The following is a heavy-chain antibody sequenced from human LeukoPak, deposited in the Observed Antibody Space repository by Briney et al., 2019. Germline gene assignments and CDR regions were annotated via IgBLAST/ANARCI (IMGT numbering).Heavy chain of an antibody. CDR2: IKQDGSEK. J-gene: IGHJ4*02. CDR3: AKGGYCSSTNCPFDY. Sequence: GGSLRLSCAASGFTFSSYWMSWVHQAPGKGLEWVANIKQDGSEKYYVDSVKGRFTISRDNAKNSLYLQMNSLRAEDTAVYYCAKGGYCSSTNCPFDYWGQGTLVTVSS. CDR1: GFTFSSYW. V-gene: IGHV3-7*03. D-gene: IGHD2-2*01.